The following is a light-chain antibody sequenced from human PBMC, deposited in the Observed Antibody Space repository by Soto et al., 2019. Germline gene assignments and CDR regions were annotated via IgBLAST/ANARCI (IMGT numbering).Light chain of an antibody. J-gene: IGKJ1*01. V-gene: IGKV3-15*01. CDR1: QSVSSN. CDR2: SAS. CDR3: QQYNNWPRT. Sequence: EIVMTQSPATLSVSPGERATFSCRASQSVSSNLAWYQQKPGQAPRLLIYSASTRATGIPARFSGSGSGTEFTLTINSLQSEDFAVYYCQQYNNWPRTFGQGTKVDIK.